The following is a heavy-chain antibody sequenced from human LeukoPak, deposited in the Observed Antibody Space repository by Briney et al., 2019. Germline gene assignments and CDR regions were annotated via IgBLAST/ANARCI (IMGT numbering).Heavy chain of an antibody. V-gene: IGHV3-23*01. CDR2: ISGRGDNT. J-gene: IGHJ4*02. CDR3: AKRSGSTTGWFFDF. Sequence: GGSLKLSCAASGFSFSSYAMSWVRQAPGKGLGWVSSISGRGDNTYYAESVKGRFTISRDNSKNTLFLQMNSLRAEDTAVFYCAKRSGSTTGWFFDFWGQGTLVTVSS. CDR1: GFSFSSYA. D-gene: IGHD6-19*01.